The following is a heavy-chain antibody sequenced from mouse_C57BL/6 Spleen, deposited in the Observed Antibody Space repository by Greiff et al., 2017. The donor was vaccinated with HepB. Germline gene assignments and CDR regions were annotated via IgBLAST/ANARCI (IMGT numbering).Heavy chain of an antibody. Sequence: VQLQQPGAELVRPGSSVKLSCKASGYTFTSYWMDWVKQRPGQGLEWIGNIYPSDSETHYNQKFKDKATLTVDKSSSTAYMQLSSLTSEDSAVYYCARLVITTVVVDYWGQGTTLTVSS. CDR1: GYTFTSYW. CDR2: IYPSDSET. V-gene: IGHV1-61*01. J-gene: IGHJ2*01. CDR3: ARLVITTVVVDY. D-gene: IGHD1-1*01.